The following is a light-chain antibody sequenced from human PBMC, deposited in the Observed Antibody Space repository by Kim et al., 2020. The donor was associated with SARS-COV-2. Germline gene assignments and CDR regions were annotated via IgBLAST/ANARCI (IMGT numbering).Light chain of an antibody. CDR2: EVS. J-gene: IGLJ1*01. CDR1: SSDVGGYND. V-gene: IGLV2-8*01. Sequence: QSALTQPPSASGSPGQSVTISCTGTSSDVGGYNDVSWFQQHPGKAPKLMIYEVSKRPSGVPDRFSGSKSANTASLTVSGLQSEDEADYYCISYAGSNNYVFGTGTKVTVL. CDR3: ISYAGSNNYV.